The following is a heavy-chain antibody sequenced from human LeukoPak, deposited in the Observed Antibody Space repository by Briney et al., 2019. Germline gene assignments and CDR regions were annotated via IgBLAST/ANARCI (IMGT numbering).Heavy chain of an antibody. V-gene: IGHV4-39*01. CDR2: IFYAGHT. J-gene: IGHJ6*03. CDR1: DGSISSSSHF. D-gene: IGHD3-10*01. Sequence: PSETLSLTCTVSDGSISSSSHFWGWIRQPPGKGLEWIGSIFYAGHTFYNPSLKSRVTISVDTSKNQFSLNLSSVTAADTAVYYCASWRGIRRYYYYMDVWGKGTTVTVSS. CDR3: ASWRGIRRYYYYMDV.